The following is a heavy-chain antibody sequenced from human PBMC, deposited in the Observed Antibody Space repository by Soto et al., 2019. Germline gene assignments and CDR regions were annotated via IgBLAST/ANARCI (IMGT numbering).Heavy chain of an antibody. CDR3: AREVVVFGEIIPTPMDV. Sequence: PGGSLRLSCAASGFTFSGYEMNWVRQAPGKGLEWVSYISGSGSTIYYADSVKGRFTISRDNAKDSLYLQMNSLRAEDTAVYYCAREVVVFGEIIPTPMDVWGQGTTVTVSS. CDR1: GFTFSGYE. CDR2: ISGSGSTI. V-gene: IGHV3-48*03. J-gene: IGHJ6*02. D-gene: IGHD3-22*01.